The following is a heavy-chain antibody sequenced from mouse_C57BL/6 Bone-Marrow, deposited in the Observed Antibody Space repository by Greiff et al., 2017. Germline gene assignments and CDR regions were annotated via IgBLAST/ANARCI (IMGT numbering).Heavy chain of an antibody. Sequence: QVQLQQSGPELVKPGASVKLSCKASGYTFTSYDINWVKQRPGQGLEWIGWIYPRDGSTKSNEKFKGKATLTVDTSSSTAYMELRSLTSEDSAVDFCARGYYGNWFAYWGQGTLVTVSA. CDR3: ARGYYGNWFAY. D-gene: IGHD2-1*01. V-gene: IGHV1-85*01. CDR2: IYPRDGST. CDR1: GYTFTSYD. J-gene: IGHJ3*01.